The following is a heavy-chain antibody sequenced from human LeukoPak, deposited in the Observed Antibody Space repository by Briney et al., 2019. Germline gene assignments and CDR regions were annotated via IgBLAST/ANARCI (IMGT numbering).Heavy chain of an antibody. V-gene: IGHV3-23*01. J-gene: IGHJ5*02. CDR1: GFTFSSYW. CDR3: AKDRKIVATVYNWFDP. CDR2: ISGSGGST. Sequence: GGSLRLSCAASGFTFSSYWMSWVRQAPGKGLEWVSAISGSGGSTYYADSVKGRFTISRDNSKNTLYLQMNSLRAEDTAVYYCAKDRKIVATVYNWFDPWGQGTLVTVSS. D-gene: IGHD5-12*01.